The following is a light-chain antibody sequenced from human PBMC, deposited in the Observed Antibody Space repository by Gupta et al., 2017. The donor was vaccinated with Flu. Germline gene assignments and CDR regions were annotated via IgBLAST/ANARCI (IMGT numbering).Light chain of an antibody. CDR2: EVT. CDR3: CSYAGSDVV. J-gene: IGLJ2*01. CDR1: SSDVGGYDL. V-gene: IGLV2-23*02. Sequence: GTSSDVGGYDLGSWYQQHPDKAPKLMIYEVTKRPSGVSNRFSGSKSGNTASLTISGLQAEDEGDYYCCSYAGSDVVFGGVTKLTVL.